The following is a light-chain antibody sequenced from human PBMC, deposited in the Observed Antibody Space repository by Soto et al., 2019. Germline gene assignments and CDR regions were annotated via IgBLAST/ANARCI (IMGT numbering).Light chain of an antibody. CDR3: QQYNDFLT. V-gene: IGKV1-5*03. CDR2: KAS. J-gene: IGKJ4*01. Sequence: DIQMTQSPSTLSASVGDRVTITCRASQSISTWLAWYQQKPGKAPQLLIYKASNLESGVPSRFSGSGSGTVFTLTISSLQPDDFATYYCQQYNDFLTFGGGTKVEIK. CDR1: QSISTW.